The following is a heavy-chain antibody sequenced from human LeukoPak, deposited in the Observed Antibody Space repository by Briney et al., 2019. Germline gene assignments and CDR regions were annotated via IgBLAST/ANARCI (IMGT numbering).Heavy chain of an antibody. V-gene: IGHV4-39*01. CDR3: ARSYYYDYRQIDY. CDR1: GDSISTSSYY. D-gene: IGHD3-22*01. CDR2: IYYSRST. J-gene: IGHJ4*02. Sequence: PSETLSLTCTVSGDSISTSSYYWGWIPQPPGKGLEWLGSIYYSRSTYYNPSLKSRVTISVDTSKNQFSLNLYSVTAADTAVFYCARSYYYDYRQIDYWGQGTLVTVSS.